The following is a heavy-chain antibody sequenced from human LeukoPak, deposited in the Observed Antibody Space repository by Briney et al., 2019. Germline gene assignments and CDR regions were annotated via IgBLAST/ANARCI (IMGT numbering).Heavy chain of an antibody. Sequence: PGGSLRLSCVASRFQFSSYAMSWVRQAPGKGLEWVSVISGSGGSTYYADSVKGRFTISRDNSKNTLYLQMSSLRAEDTAVYYCARGGRPDYWGQGALVTVSS. CDR2: ISGSGGST. CDR1: RFQFSSYA. V-gene: IGHV3-23*01. J-gene: IGHJ4*02. D-gene: IGHD3-10*01. CDR3: ARGGRPDY.